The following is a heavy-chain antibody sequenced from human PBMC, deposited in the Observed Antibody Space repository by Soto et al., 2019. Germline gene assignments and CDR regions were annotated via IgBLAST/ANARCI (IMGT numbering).Heavy chain of an antibody. CDR1: GFTFSSYA. CDR2: ISYDGSNK. CDR3: ARDPVQDGYNLFYFDY. D-gene: IGHD5-12*01. Sequence: SLRLSCAASGFTFSSYAMHWVRQAPGKGLEWVAVISYDGSNKYYADSVKGRFTISRDNSKNTLYLQMNSLRAEDTAVYYCARDPVQDGYNLFYFDYWGQGTLVTVSS. J-gene: IGHJ4*02. V-gene: IGHV3-30-3*01.